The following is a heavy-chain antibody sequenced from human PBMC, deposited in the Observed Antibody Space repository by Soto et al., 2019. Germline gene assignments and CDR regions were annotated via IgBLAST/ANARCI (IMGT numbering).Heavy chain of an antibody. Sequence: ASVKVSCKASGYTFTSYDINWVRQATGQGLEWMGWMNPNSGNTGYAQKFQGRVTMTRNTSISTAYMELNSLRAEDTAVYYCAFGEESRYYYYGMDVWGQGTTVTVSS. J-gene: IGHJ6*02. CDR1: GYTFTSYD. CDR3: AFGEESRYYYYGMDV. V-gene: IGHV1-8*01. D-gene: IGHD3-10*01. CDR2: MNPNSGNT.